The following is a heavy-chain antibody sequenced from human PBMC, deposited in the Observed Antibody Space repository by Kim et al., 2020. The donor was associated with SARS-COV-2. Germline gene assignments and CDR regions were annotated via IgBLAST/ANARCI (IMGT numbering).Heavy chain of an antibody. Sequence: KTSYAQKLQVRGTMTPDTATSTAYMELRRLRSDDTAVYYCARGGSTVAFDIWGQGTMVTVSS. CDR2: KT. J-gene: IGHJ3*02. CDR3: ARGGSTVAFDI. D-gene: IGHD3-16*01. V-gene: IGHV1-18*01.